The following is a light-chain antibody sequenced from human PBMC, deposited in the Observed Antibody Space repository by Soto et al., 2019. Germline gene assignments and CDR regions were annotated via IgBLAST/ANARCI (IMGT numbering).Light chain of an antibody. J-gene: IGKJ1*01. CDR2: DAS. Sequence: EIVLTQSPGTLSLSPGERATLSCRASQSVSSSYLAWYQXXXXXAPRLLIYDASSRATGIPXRXXXXXXXXXXXXXISRLEPEDFAVYYCQQYGSSRWTFGQGTKVEIK. CDR3: QQYGSSRWT. V-gene: IGKV3-20*01. CDR1: QSVSSSY.